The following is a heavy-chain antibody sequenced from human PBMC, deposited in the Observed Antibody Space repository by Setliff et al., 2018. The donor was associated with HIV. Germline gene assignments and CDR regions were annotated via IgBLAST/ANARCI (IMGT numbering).Heavy chain of an antibody. CDR3: ARDGRYSFGYNWFDP. J-gene: IGHJ5*02. CDR2: IYSVGIT. CDR1: GFTVSSNS. V-gene: IGHV3-53*01. D-gene: IGHD5-18*01. Sequence: LRLSCVASGFTVSSNSMSWVRQAPGKGLEWVSVIYSVGITYYTDSVKGRFTISRDNSKNTLYLQMNSLRAEDTAVYYCARDGRYSFGYNWFDPWGQGTLVTVSS.